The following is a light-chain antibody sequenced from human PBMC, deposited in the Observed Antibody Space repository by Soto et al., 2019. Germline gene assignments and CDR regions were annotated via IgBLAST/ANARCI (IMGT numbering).Light chain of an antibody. CDR1: SSDVGGYNY. J-gene: IGLJ2*01. CDR3: CSYAGSYTFAVV. Sequence: QSALTQPRSVSGSPGQSVTISYTGTSSDVGGYNYVSWYQQHPGKAPKLMIYDVSKRPSGVPDRFSGSKSGNTASLTISGLQAEDEADYYCCSYAGSYTFAVVFGGGTKVTVL. V-gene: IGLV2-11*01. CDR2: DVS.